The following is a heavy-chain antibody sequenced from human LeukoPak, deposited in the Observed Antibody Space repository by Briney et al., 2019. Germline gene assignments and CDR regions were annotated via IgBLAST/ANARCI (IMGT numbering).Heavy chain of an antibody. CDR2: ISSSGSTI. D-gene: IGHD2-15*01. V-gene: IGHV3-48*03. J-gene: IGHJ6*03. CDR1: GFTFSSYE. CDR3: ARGGTNCSGGSCYLPAAYYYYYYMDV. Sequence: GGSLRLSCAASGFTFSSYEMNWVRQAPGKGLEWVSYISSSGSTIYYADSVKGRFTISRDNAKNSLYLQMNSLRAEDTAVYYCARGGTNCSGGSCYLPAAYYYYYYMDVWGKGTTVTVSS.